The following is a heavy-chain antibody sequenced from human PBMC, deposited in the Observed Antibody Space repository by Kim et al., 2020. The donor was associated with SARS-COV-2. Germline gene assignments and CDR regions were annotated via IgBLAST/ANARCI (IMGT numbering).Heavy chain of an antibody. V-gene: IGHV4-39*01. CDR1: GGSISSSSYY. D-gene: IGHD3-22*01. Sequence: SETLSLTCTVSGGSISSSSYYWGWIRQPPGKGLEWIGSIYYSGSTYYNPSLKSRVTISVATSKNQFSLKLSSVTAADTAVYYCARLAGYYYDSSGYFLGAFDIWGQGTMVTVSS. CDR2: IYYSGST. J-gene: IGHJ3*02. CDR3: ARLAGYYYDSSGYFLGAFDI.